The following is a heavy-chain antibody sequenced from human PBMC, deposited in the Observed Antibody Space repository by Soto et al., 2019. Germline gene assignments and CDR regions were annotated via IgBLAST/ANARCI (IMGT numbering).Heavy chain of an antibody. D-gene: IGHD6-13*01. Sequence: ASVKVSCKASGYIFTGYYMHWVRQAPGQGLEWMGWINPNSGGTNYAQKFQGRVTMTRDTSISTAYMELSRLRSDDTAVYYCARERGYSSSPASWGQGTLVTVSS. CDR1: GYIFTGYY. J-gene: IGHJ5*02. V-gene: IGHV1-2*02. CDR3: ARERGYSSSPAS. CDR2: INPNSGGT.